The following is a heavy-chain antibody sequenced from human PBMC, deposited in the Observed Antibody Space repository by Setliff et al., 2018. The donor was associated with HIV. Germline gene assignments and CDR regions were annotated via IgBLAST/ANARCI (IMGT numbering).Heavy chain of an antibody. CDR2: ISSGGGT. D-gene: IGHD6-6*01. CDR1: GFPFSNYA. V-gene: IGHV3-23*01. CDR3: ARYSSWVDY. Sequence: GGSLRLSCAASGFPFSNYAMSWGRQAPGKGLEWVSAISSGGGTYYADFVKGRFTISRDNSKNTLYLQVNSLRSGDTAVYYRARYSSWVDYWGQGTLVTVSS. J-gene: IGHJ4*02.